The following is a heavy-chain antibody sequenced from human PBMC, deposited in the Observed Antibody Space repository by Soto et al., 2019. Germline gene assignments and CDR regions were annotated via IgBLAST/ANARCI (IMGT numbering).Heavy chain of an antibody. J-gene: IGHJ4*02. CDR1: GFAFSSYW. CDR3: ARDGGYGTPFDY. CDR2: ITGDGTNT. V-gene: IGHV3-74*01. Sequence: EVQLVQSGGGLFQPGGSLRLSCAASGFAFSSYWLHWVRQAPGKGLRIVSRITGDGTNTAYATSVKGRFTISRDNAKNMGYLQMDSLKAEDTAVYYCARDGGYGTPFDYWGQGPLVTVSS. D-gene: IGHD5-12*01.